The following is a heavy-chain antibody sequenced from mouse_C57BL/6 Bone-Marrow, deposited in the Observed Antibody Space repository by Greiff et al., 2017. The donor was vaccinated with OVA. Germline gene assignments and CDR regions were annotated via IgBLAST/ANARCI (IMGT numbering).Heavy chain of an antibody. Sequence: QVHVKQSDAELVKPGASVKISCKVSGYTFTDHTIHWMKQRPEQGLEWIGYIYPRDGSTKYNEKFKGKATLTADKSSSTAYMQLNSLTSEDSAVYFCARRRLIYYYGSSPAWFAYWGQGTLVTVSA. V-gene: IGHV1-78*01. D-gene: IGHD1-1*01. CDR2: IYPRDGST. CDR1: GYTFTDHT. J-gene: IGHJ3*01. CDR3: ARRRLIYYYGSSPAWFAY.